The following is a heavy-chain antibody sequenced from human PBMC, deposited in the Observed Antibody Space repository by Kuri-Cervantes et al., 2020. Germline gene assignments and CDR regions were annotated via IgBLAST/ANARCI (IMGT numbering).Heavy chain of an antibody. Sequence: GESLKLYCAASGFTFRSYSMNWVRQAPGKGLEWVSYISSSSSTIYYTDSVKGRFTISRDNTKNSLFLQINSLRAEDTAVYYCATGYSGRRHFYYFDYWGQGTLVTVSS. CDR3: ATGYSGRRHFYYFDY. V-gene: IGHV3-48*04. D-gene: IGHD1-26*01. CDR2: ISSSSSTI. CDR1: GFTFRSYS. J-gene: IGHJ4*01.